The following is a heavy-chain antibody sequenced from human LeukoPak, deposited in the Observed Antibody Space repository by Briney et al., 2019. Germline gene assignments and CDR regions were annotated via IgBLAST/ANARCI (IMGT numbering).Heavy chain of an antibody. CDR3: ARGTHGDSAFDY. CDR1: GGSITSDAFY. D-gene: IGHD4-17*01. CDR2: IYYNGAT. J-gene: IGHJ4*02. V-gene: IGHV4-31*03. Sequence: PSQTLSLTCTVSGGSITSDAFYWTWIRQHPRTGLEWIGYIYYNGATYYNPSFKSRVAISLDTSKNQFSLKLSSVTAADTAVYYCARGTHGDSAFDYWGQGTLVTVSS.